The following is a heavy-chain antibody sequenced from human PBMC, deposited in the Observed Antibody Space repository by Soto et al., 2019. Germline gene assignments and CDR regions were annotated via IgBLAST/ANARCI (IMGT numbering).Heavy chain of an antibody. D-gene: IGHD5-12*01. J-gene: IGHJ6*02. CDR1: GFTFSSYS. Sequence: GSLRLSCASSGFTFSSYSMNWVRQAPGKGLEWVSYISSSSSTIYYADSVKGRFTISRDNAKNSLYLQMNSLRAEDTAAYYCARADSGYAHGYYYYGMDVWGQGTTVTVSS. CDR3: ARADSGYAHGYYYYGMDV. V-gene: IGHV3-48*01. CDR2: ISSSSSTI.